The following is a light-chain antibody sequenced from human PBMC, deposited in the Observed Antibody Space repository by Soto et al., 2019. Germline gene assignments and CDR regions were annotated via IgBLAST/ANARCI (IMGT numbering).Light chain of an antibody. V-gene: IGKV1-5*01. CDR3: QQYKDAGVT. CDR1: QSIVRW. CDR2: DAS. Sequence: DIQMTQSPSTLSASVGDRVTITCRASQSIVRWLAWYQQKPGNAPKLLIYDASSLESGVLSRFSGSGSGTEFTLTIISLQPDDFATYYCQQYKDAGVTFGPGTKVDIK. J-gene: IGKJ3*01.